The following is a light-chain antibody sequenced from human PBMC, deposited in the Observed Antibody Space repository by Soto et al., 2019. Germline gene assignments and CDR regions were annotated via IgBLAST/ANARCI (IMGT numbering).Light chain of an antibody. J-gene: IGKJ1*01. V-gene: IGKV3-20*01. CDR3: QQCSSSPRT. CDR2: AAS. CDR1: QSLLHSNGYKY. Sequence: DIVMTQSPLSLPVTPGEPASISCRSSQSLLHSNGYKYLAWYQQKPGQAPRLLIYAASSRATGIPDRFSGSGSGTDFALTISRLEPEDFAVYYCQQCSSSPRTFGQGTKVDIK.